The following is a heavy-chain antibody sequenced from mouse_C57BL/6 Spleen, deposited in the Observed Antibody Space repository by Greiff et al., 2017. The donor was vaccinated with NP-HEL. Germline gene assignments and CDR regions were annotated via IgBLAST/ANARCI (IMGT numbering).Heavy chain of an antibody. CDR1: GYTFTSSG. J-gene: IGHJ4*01. CDR2: LYPRSGNT. D-gene: IGHD3-2*02. Sequence: VQLQQSGAELARPGASVKLSCKASGYTFTSSGISWVKQRTGQGLEWIGELYPRSGNTYYIEKFKGKATLTADKSSSTAYMELRSLTSEDSAVYFCASASYSSGTDYYAMDYWGQGTSVTVSS. CDR3: ASASYSSGTDYYAMDY. V-gene: IGHV1-81*01.